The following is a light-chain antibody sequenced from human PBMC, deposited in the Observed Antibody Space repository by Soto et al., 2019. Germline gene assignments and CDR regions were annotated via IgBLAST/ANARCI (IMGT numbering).Light chain of an antibody. CDR3: QQYGSSPGT. CDR1: QSVTSNY. CDR2: GAS. J-gene: IGKJ1*01. Sequence: EIVLTQSPGTLSLSPGERATLSCRASQSVTSNYIAWYQQKPGQAPRLLSFGASIRDTGIPDRFSGRGSGTVFTLTISRLEPEDFAVYYCQQYGSSPGTFGPGTKVELK. V-gene: IGKV3-20*01.